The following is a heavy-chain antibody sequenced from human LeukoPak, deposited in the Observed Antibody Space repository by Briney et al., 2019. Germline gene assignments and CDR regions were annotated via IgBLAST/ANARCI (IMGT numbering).Heavy chain of an antibody. J-gene: IGHJ4*02. Sequence: GGSLRLSCAASGFTFSSYAVHWVRQAPGKGLEWAAVISSDGKNKNYADSVKGRFTISRDNSKNTLYLQMNNLRAEDTAVYYCARAPGSSSSWSYFDFWGQGILVTVSS. V-gene: IGHV3-30*04. CDR3: ARAPGSSSSWSYFDF. CDR1: GFTFSSYA. CDR2: ISSDGKNK. D-gene: IGHD3-22*01.